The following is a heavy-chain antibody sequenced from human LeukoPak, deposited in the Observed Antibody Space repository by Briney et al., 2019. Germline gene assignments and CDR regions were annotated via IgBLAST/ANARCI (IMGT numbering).Heavy chain of an antibody. CDR3: ARHLGQLDYFDY. D-gene: IGHD1-26*01. J-gene: IGHJ4*02. V-gene: IGHV4-39*01. CDR1: GGSISSSSYY. CDR2: IYYSGST. Sequence: PSETLSLTCTVSGGSISSSSYYWGWLRQPPGRGLEGIGSIYYSGSTYYNPSLKSRVTISVDTSKNQFSLKLSSVTAAHTAVYYCARHLGQLDYFDYWGQGTLVTVSS.